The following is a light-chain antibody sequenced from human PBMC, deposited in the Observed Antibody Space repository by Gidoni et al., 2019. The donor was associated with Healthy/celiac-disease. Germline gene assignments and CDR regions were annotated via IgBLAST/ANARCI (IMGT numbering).Light chain of an antibody. V-gene: IGKV3-11*01. CDR3: QQRSNWRLT. CDR2: DAS. CDR1: QSVSSY. J-gene: IGKJ4*01. Sequence: EIVLTQSPATLSLSPGERATLSCRASQSVSSYLAWYQHKPGQAPRLLIYDASNRATGIPARFSGSGSGTDFTLTISSLEPEDFAVYSCQQRSNWRLTFGGGTKVEIK.